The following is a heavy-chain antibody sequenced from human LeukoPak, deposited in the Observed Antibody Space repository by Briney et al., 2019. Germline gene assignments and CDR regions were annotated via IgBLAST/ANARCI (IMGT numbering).Heavy chain of an antibody. CDR3: AELGITMIGGV. J-gene: IGHJ6*04. V-gene: IGHV3-48*04. Sequence: GGSLRLSCAASGFTFRNYGMTWVRQAPGKGLEWVSYISSSGSTIYYADSVKGRFTISRDNAKNSLYLQMNSLRAEDTAVYYCAELGITMIGGVWGKGTTVTISS. CDR2: ISSSGSTI. D-gene: IGHD3-10*02. CDR1: GFTFRNYG.